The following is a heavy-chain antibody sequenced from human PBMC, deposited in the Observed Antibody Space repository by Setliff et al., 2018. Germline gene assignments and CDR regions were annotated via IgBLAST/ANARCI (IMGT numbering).Heavy chain of an antibody. D-gene: IGHD3-3*01. V-gene: IGHV4-4*09. J-gene: IGHJ4*02. Sequence: PSETLSLTCRVSGGSVSTFYWTWIRQPPGKGLEWIGYIFTSGSTQYNPSLKSRATISRDTSSNQFSLKLTSVTAADTAVYYCARHFRSSKVQFLEYLTDYYFDSWGQGTLVT. CDR3: ARHFRSSKVQFLEYLTDYYFDS. CDR2: IFTSGST. CDR1: GGSVSTFY.